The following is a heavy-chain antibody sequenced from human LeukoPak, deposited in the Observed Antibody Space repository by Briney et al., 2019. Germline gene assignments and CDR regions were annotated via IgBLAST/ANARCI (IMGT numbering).Heavy chain of an antibody. CDR1: GYTFTSYY. Sequence: GASVKVSCKASGYTFTSYYMHWVRQAPGQGLEWMGIINPSGGSTSYAQKFQGRVTMTRDMSTSTVYMELSSLRSEDTAVYYCAREGYCSGGSCYSFDYWGQGTLATVSS. V-gene: IGHV1-46*01. J-gene: IGHJ4*02. CDR3: AREGYCSGGSCYSFDY. D-gene: IGHD2-15*01. CDR2: INPSGGST.